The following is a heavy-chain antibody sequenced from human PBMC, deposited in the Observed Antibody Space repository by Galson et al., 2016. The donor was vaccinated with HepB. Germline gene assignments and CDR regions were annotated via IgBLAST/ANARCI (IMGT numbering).Heavy chain of an antibody. Sequence: SLRLSCAASGLTLSSYGMHWVRRAPGKGLEWVALISYDASNKYYADSVKGRFTISRDNSKRTLYLHMNSLRPEDTAMYYCAKGKGAVYRDQYFYYYGMDVWGEGPAVTVSS. CDR2: ISYDASNK. J-gene: IGHJ6*04. D-gene: IGHD4-17*01. CDR3: AKGKGAVYRDQYFYYYGMDV. V-gene: IGHV3-30*18. CDR1: GLTLSSYG.